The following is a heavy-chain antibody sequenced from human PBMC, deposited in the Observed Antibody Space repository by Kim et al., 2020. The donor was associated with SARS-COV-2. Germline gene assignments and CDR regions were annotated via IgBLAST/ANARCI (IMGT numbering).Heavy chain of an antibody. CDR3: AEGDSYGSGPYYIDY. V-gene: IGHV3-23*01. J-gene: IGHJ4*02. Sequence: GGSLRLSCASSGFRFSSYAMSWVRQAPGKGLEWVAGINGRGGTRYYADSVKGRFTISRDESTNTLYLQMTSLKVDDTAVYFCAEGDSYGSGPYYIDYWGQGTPVTVSA. CDR2: INGRGGTR. CDR1: GFRFSSYA. D-gene: IGHD3-10*01.